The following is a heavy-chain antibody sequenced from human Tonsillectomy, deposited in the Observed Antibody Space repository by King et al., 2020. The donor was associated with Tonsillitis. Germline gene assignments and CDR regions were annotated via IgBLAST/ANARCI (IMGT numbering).Heavy chain of an antibody. CDR1: GFIFSNYD. Sequence: VQLVESGGGLVRPGWSLRLSCATSGFIFSNYDMNWVRQAPGKGLEWVSSISTTGRYIYYADSVKGRFTISRDNAKKSLSLLMNSLRAEDTGVYFCAKYKGADYYDSGRGAFDVWGHGTMVTVSS. V-gene: IGHV3-21*01. J-gene: IGHJ3*01. CDR2: ISTTGRYI. D-gene: IGHD3-22*01. CDR3: AKYKGADYYDSGRGAFDV.